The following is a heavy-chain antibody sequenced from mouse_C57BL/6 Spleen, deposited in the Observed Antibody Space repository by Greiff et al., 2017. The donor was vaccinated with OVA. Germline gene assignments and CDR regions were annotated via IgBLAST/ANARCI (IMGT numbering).Heavy chain of an antibody. D-gene: IGHD1-1*01. CDR1: GYTFTSYW. V-gene: IGHV1-52*01. Sequence: QVQLQQPGAELVRPGSSVKLSCKASGYTFTSYWMHWVKQRPIQGLEWIGNIDPSDSETHYNQKFQDKATLTVDKSSSTAYMQLRSLTSEDSAGYYCVRGEYYGRSAYAMDYRGQGKSETASS. CDR3: VRGEYYGRSAYAMDY. CDR2: IDPSDSET. J-gene: IGHJ4*01.